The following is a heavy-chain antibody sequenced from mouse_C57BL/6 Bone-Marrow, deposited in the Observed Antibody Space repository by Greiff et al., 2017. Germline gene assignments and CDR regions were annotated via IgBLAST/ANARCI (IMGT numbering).Heavy chain of an antibody. Sequence: VQLQQSGAELVRPGASVKLSCTASGFNIKDDYMPWVKQRPEQGLEWIGWIDPENGDTEYASKFQGKATITADTSSNTAYLQLSSLTSEDTAVYYCTTGYYGSSFLAYWGQGTLVTVSA. D-gene: IGHD1-1*01. CDR2: IDPENGDT. CDR1: GFNIKDDY. CDR3: TTGYYGSSFLAY. V-gene: IGHV14-4*01. J-gene: IGHJ3*01.